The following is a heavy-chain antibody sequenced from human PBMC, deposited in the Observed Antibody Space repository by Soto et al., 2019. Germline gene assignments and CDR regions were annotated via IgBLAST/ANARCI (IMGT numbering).Heavy chain of an antibody. Sequence: VQLRQWGAGLLKPSETLSLTCAVYGGLYSDYYWSWIRPAPGKGLEWIGEIHHSGTTNYNPSLRSRVTITLDRSKNQVTLRLSSMTAADAAVYFCANDYGDYRNEALEIWSPGTRGTVSA. CDR2: IHHSGTT. J-gene: IGHJ3*02. CDR3: ANDYGDYRNEALEI. V-gene: IGHV4-34*01. D-gene: IGHD4-17*01. CDR1: GGLYSDYY.